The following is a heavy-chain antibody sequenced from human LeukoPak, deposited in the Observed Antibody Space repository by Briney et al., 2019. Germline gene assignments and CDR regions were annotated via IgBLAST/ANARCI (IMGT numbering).Heavy chain of an antibody. CDR1: GYTFTGYY. CDR2: ISAYNGNT. CDR3: ARAGLNDDHYRDFWRVGLRYYYYYMAV. Sequence: GASVKVSCKASGYTFTGYYMHWVRQAPGQGLEWMGWISAYNGNTNYAQKLQGRVTMTTDTSTSTADIELKSLRSVDTAVYYCARAGLNDDHYRDFWRVGLRYYYYYMAVCGNGTTVTVSS. J-gene: IGHJ6*03. D-gene: IGHD3-3*01. V-gene: IGHV1-18*04.